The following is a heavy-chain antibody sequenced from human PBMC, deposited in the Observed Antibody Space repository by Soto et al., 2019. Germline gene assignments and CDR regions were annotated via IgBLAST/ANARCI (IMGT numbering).Heavy chain of an antibody. CDR1: GFTFNNYW. D-gene: IGHD1-26*01. CDR3: AKKGTETVGQSWIDP. V-gene: IGHV3-7*03. CDR2: IQKDGSEK. Sequence: GSLRLSCVASGFTFNNYWMNWVRQAPGQGLEWVANIQKDGSEKYYADSVKGRFTISRDNSKNTLYLQMNSLRDEDTAVYYCAKKGTETVGQSWIDPWGQGTLVTVSS. J-gene: IGHJ5*02.